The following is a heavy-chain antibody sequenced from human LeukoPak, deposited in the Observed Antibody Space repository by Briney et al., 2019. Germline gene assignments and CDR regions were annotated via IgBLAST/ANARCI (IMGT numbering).Heavy chain of an antibody. CDR3: ARDHNWGPDY. J-gene: IGHJ4*02. Sequence: GASVKVSCKASGYSFTDHYLHWLRQAPGQGLEWMGWIHPNSGDTSYAQRFQGRVSLTRDTSISTAYMELSSLRSDDTAVYYCARDHNWGPDYWGQGTLVSVSS. CDR1: GYSFTDHY. D-gene: IGHD7-27*01. CDR2: IHPNSGDT. V-gene: IGHV1-2*02.